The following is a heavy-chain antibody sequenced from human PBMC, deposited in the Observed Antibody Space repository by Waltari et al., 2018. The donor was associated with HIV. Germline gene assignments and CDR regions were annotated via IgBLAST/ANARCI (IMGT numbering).Heavy chain of an antibody. CDR3: ARGQNWGASYWYFDL. D-gene: IGHD7-27*01. V-gene: IGHV1-8*01. CDR1: GYTFTRFD. Sequence: QVQLVQSGAEVKKPGASVKVSCQASGYTFTRFDISWVRQATGHGREWMGWMSPNSGNTGYAQKFQGRITMTRDTPTGTAYMELSSLRSEDTAVYYCARGQNWGASYWYFDLWGRGTLVTVSS. J-gene: IGHJ2*01. CDR2: MSPNSGNT.